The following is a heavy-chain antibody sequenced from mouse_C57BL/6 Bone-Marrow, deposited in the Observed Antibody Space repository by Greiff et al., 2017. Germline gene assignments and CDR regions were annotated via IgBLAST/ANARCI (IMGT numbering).Heavy chain of an antibody. CDR3: ARNRGLRGAWFAY. CDR1: GFSLTSYG. V-gene: IGHV2-2*01. Sequence: QVQLQQSGPGLVQPSQSLSITCTVSGFSLTSYGVHWVRQSPGKGLEWLGVIWRGGSTDYNAAFISRLSISKDNSKSQVFFKRNSLQADDTAIYYCARNRGLRGAWFAYWGQGTLVTVSA. CDR2: IWRGGST. J-gene: IGHJ3*01. D-gene: IGHD2-4*01.